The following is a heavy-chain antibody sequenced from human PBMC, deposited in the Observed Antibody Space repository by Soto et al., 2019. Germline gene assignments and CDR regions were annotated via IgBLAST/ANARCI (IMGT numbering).Heavy chain of an antibody. CDR3: ARDEERYSSSSAEVDY. CDR2: ISSSSSYI. J-gene: IGHJ4*02. D-gene: IGHD6-6*01. CDR1: GFTFSSYS. Sequence: PGGSLRLSCAASGFTFSSYSMNWVRQAPGKGLEWVSSISSSSSYIYHADSVNGRFTISRDNAKNSLYLQMNSLRAEDTAVYYCARDEERYSSSSAEVDYWGQGTLVTVSS. V-gene: IGHV3-21*01.